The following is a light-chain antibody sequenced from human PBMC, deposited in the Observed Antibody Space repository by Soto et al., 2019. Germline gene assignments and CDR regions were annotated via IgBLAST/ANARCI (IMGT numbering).Light chain of an antibody. CDR2: DAS. CDR1: RDITNY. J-gene: IGKJ5*01. Sequence: DIQITQSPWSLSASVADRVTITCQASRDITNYLNWYQQKPGKAPKLLISDASILETGVPSRFSGSGSGTDFTFISSSLQPEDIATYYCQQYDNIRVTFGQGTRVEIK. CDR3: QQYDNIRVT. V-gene: IGKV1-33*01.